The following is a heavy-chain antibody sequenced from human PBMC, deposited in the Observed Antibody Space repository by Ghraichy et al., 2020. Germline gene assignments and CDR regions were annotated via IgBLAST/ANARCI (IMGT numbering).Heavy chain of an antibody. CDR2: IYYSGST. D-gene: IGHD3-22*01. J-gene: IGHJ4*02. Sequence: SETLSLTCTVSGGSISSSSYYWGWIRQPPGKGLEWIGCIYYSGSTYYNPSLKSRVTISVDTSKNQFSLKLSSVTAADTAVYYCARLTYYYYSSGYIVDYWGQGTLVTVSS. V-gene: IGHV4-39*01. CDR1: GGSISSSSYY. CDR3: ARLTYYYYSSGYIVDY.